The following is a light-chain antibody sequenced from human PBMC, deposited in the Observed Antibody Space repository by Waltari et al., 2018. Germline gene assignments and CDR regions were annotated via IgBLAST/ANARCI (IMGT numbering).Light chain of an antibody. CDR1: SRHIGQYNY. CDR3: SSFTSSGSFVV. J-gene: IGLJ2*01. V-gene: IGLV2-14*01. Sequence: QSALTQPASVSGSPGQSIAISCTGPSRHIGQYNYVPWYQQYPGKAPKLMIFDVSKRPSGVSDRFSGSKSGITASLTISGLQAEDESNYYCSSFTSSGSFVVFGGGTKLTVL. CDR2: DVS.